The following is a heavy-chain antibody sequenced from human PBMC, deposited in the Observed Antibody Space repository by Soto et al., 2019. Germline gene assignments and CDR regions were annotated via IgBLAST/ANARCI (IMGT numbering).Heavy chain of an antibody. V-gene: IGHV4-34*01. CDR2: INHSGST. J-gene: IGHJ5*02. CDR1: CGSFSGYY. D-gene: IGHD3-10*01. CDR3: ARGNQYYYGSGSYYNNWFDP. Sequence: PSETLSLTCAVYCGSFSGYYWSWIRQPPGKGLEWIGEINHSGSTNYNPSLKSRVTISVDTSKTQFSLKLSSVTAADTAVYYCARGNQYYYGSGSYYNNWFDPWGQGTLVTVSS.